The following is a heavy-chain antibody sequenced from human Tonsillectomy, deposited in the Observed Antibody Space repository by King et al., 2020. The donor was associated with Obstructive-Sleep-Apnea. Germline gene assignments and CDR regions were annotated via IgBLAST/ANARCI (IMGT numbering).Heavy chain of an antibody. J-gene: IGHJ4*02. CDR1: GFTDSNNY. Sequence: VQLVESGGGLVQPGGSLRLSCAASGFTDSNNYMTWVRQAPGKGLEWVSVIYSGGSTYYADSVKGRFTISRDNSKNTLYLQMNSLRVEDTAVYYCARGNFPTVTTFYYFDYWGQGTLVTVSS. CDR2: IYSGGST. D-gene: IGHD4-17*01. CDR3: ARGNFPTVTTFYYFDY. V-gene: IGHV3-66*01.